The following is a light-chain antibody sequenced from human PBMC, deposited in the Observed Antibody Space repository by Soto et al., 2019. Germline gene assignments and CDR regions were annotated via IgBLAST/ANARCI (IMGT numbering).Light chain of an antibody. J-gene: IGLJ2*01. CDR3: ASYTRTTTLV. CDR1: SSDVGTYNL. V-gene: IGLV2-14*02. CDR2: EDN. Sequence: QSALTQPASVSGSPGQSITISCTGASSDVGTYNLVSWYQQHPGKAPKVMIYEDNKRPSGISYRFSGSKSGNTASLTISGLQAEDEADYYCASYTRTTTLVFGGGTKVTVL.